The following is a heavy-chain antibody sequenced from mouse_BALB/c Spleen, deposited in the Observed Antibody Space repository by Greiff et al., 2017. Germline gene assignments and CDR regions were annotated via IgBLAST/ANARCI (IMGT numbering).Heavy chain of an antibody. CDR1: GFTFSSYA. V-gene: IGHV5-6-5*01. CDR3: ARVGATSNAMDY. Sequence: EVHLVESGGGLVKPGGSLKLSCAASGFTFSSYAMSWVRQTPEKRLEWVASISSGGSTYYPDSVKGRFTISRDNARNILYLQMSSLRSEDTAMYYCARVGATSNAMDYWGQGTSVTVSS. D-gene: IGHD3-1*01. CDR2: ISSGGST. J-gene: IGHJ4*01.